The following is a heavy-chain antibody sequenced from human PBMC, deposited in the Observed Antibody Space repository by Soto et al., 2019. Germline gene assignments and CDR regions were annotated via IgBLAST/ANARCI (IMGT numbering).Heavy chain of an antibody. CDR2: ISSSSSTI. CDR3: ARDQLLLYSSSWYFDY. Sequence: GGSLRLSCAASGFTFSSYSMNWVRQAPGKGLEWVSYISSSSSTIYYADSVKGRFTISRDNAKNSLYLQMNSLRDEDTAVYYCARDQLLLYSSSWYFDYWGQGTLVTVSS. V-gene: IGHV3-48*02. J-gene: IGHJ4*02. CDR1: GFTFSSYS. D-gene: IGHD6-13*01.